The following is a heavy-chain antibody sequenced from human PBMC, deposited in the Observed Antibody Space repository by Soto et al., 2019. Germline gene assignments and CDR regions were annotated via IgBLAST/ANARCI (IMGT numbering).Heavy chain of an antibody. CDR2: IDPSDSYT. CDR1: GYSFTSYW. CDR3: ASTMIADLYYYYGMDV. D-gene: IGHD3-22*01. Sequence: LGESLKISCKGSGYSFTSYWISWVRQMPGKGLEWMGRIDPSDSYTNYSPSFQGHVTISADKSISTAYLQWSSLKASDTAMYYCASTMIADLYYYYGMDVWGQGTTVTVS. J-gene: IGHJ6*02. V-gene: IGHV5-10-1*01.